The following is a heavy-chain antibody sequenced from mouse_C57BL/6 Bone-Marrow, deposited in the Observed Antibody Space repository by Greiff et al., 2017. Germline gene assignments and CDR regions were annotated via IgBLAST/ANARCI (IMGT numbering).Heavy chain of an antibody. V-gene: IGHV2-9-1*01. Sequence: QVQLKESGPGLVAPSQSLSITCTVSWFSLPSYAIRWVRQPPGKGLEWLGVISTGGGTTYNSALKSRLSISKDNSKSQVFLKMNRLQTDDTARYYCARKPIYYDYDGWFAYWGQGTLVTVSA. J-gene: IGHJ3*01. CDR2: ISTGGGT. CDR3: ARKPIYYDYDGWFAY. CDR1: WFSLPSYA. D-gene: IGHD2-4*01.